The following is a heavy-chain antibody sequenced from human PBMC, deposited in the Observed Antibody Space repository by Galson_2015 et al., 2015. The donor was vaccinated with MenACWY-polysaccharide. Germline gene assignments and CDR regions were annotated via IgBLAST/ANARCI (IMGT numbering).Heavy chain of an antibody. J-gene: IGHJ4*02. CDR1: GFTFSNYW. CDR2: IKQDGTEK. D-gene: IGHD6-6*01. CDR3: ARIGYSSSSLDY. Sequence: SLRLSCAASGFTFSNYWMTWVRQAPGKGLEWVANIKQDGTEKYYVDSVKGRFTISRDNAKYSLYLHVNSLRGEDTAVFYCARIGYSSSSLDYWGQGTLVIVTS. V-gene: IGHV3-7*01.